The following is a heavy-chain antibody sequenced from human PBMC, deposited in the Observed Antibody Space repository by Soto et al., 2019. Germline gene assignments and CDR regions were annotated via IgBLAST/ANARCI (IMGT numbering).Heavy chain of an antibody. CDR3: ARDEEVLWFGELRSLGMDV. Sequence: GASVKVSCKASGYTFTSYGISWVRQAPGQGLEWMGWISAYNGNTNYAQKLQGRVTMTTDTSTSTAYMELRSLRSDDTAVYYCARDEEVLWFGELRSLGMDVWGQGTTVTVSS. CDR2: ISAYNGNT. D-gene: IGHD3-10*01. CDR1: GYTFTSYG. V-gene: IGHV1-18*01. J-gene: IGHJ6*02.